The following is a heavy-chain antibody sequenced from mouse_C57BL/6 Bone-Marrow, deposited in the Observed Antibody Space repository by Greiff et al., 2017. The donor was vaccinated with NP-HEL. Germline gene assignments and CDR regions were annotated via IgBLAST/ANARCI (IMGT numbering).Heavy chain of an antibody. J-gene: IGHJ4*01. CDR2: IDPSDSYT. D-gene: IGHD1-1*01. CDR1: GYTFTSYW. CDR3: ARYGGPYAMDY. V-gene: IGHV1-69*01. Sequence: VQLQQSGAELVMPGASVKLSCKASGYTFTSYWMHWVKQRPGQGLEWIGEIDPSDSYTNYNQKFKGKSTLTVDKSSSTAYMQLSSLTSEDSAVYYCARYGGPYAMDYWGQGTSVTVSS.